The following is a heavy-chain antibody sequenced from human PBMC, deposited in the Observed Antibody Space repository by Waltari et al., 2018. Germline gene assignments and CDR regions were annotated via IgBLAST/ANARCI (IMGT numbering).Heavy chain of an antibody. V-gene: IGHV1-69*05. J-gene: IGHJ4*02. CDR2: IIPIFGTA. CDR3: ARIGFRELLHYFDY. D-gene: IGHD3-10*01. Sequence: SSVKVSCKASGGTFSSYAISWVRQAPGQGLEWMGGIIPIFGTANYAQKFQGRVTITTDESTSTAYMELSSLRSEDTAVYYCARIGFRELLHYFDYWGQGTLVTVSS. CDR1: GGTFSSYA.